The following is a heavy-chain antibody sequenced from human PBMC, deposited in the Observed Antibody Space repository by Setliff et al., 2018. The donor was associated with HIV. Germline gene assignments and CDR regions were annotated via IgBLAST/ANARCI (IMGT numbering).Heavy chain of an antibody. CDR3: AGSRYDSGGYPDAFDI. Sequence: GASVKVSCKASGYTFTSYIMNWVRQAPGQGLEWMGWISAYNGNTKYAQKFQGRVTMTTDTSTSTAYMELRSLRSDDTAVYYCAGSRYDSGGYPDAFDIWGQGTMVTVSS. CDR1: GYTFTSYI. CDR2: ISAYNGNT. V-gene: IGHV1-18*01. J-gene: IGHJ3*02. D-gene: IGHD3-22*01.